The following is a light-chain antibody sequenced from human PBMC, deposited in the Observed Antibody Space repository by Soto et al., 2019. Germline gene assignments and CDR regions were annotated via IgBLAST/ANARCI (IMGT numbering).Light chain of an antibody. V-gene: IGKV1-12*01. CDR1: QDLSSS. Sequence: DIQMTQSPSSVSASVGDRVTITCRASQDLSSSLAWYQQKPRKAPKLLIYAASILQSGVSSRFSGSGSGTVFTLTISNLQPEDFATYYCQHAKSFPPTFGPGTRVDIK. CDR3: QHAKSFPPT. CDR2: AAS. J-gene: IGKJ3*01.